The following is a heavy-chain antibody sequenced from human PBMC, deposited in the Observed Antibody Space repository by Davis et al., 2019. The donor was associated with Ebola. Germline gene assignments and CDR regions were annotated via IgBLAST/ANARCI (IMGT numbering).Heavy chain of an antibody. CDR3: ARARDYYDSSGYYPLFDY. CDR1: GFTFSSYG. D-gene: IGHD3-22*01. J-gene: IGHJ4*02. Sequence: GESLKISCAASGFTFSSYGMHWVRQAPGKGLEWVSSISSSSSYIYYADSVKGRFTISRDNSKNTLYLQMNSLRAEDTAVYYCARARDYYDSSGYYPLFDYWGQGTLVTVSS. V-gene: IGHV3-21*04. CDR2: ISSSSSYI.